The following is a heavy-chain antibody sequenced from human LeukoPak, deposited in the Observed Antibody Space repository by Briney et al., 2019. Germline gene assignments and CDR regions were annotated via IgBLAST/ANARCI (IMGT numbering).Heavy chain of an antibody. V-gene: IGHV3-11*03. CDR3: ARAVPIGSGWDAFDV. CDR1: GFTFSDYY. Sequence: GGSLRLSCAASGFTFSDYYMSWIRQAPGKGLEWVSYISSSSSYTNYADSVKGRFTISRDNAKNSLYLQMNSLRADDTAVYFCARAVPIGSGWDAFDVWGRGTKVTVSS. J-gene: IGHJ3*01. CDR2: ISSSSSYT. D-gene: IGHD6-19*01.